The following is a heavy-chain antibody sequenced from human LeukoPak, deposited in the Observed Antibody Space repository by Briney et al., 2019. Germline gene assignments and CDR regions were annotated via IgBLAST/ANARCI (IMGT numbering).Heavy chain of an antibody. J-gene: IGHJ4*02. Sequence: AAVRVSCMVSGYTLTELSMHCGREAPGRGFEWMGGFDPEDGETIYAQKFQGRVTMTEDTSTDTAYMELSSLRSEDTAVYSCATVYPSFDYWGQGTLVTVSS. V-gene: IGHV1-24*01. CDR3: ATVYPSFDY. CDR2: FDPEDGET. CDR1: GYTLTELS. D-gene: IGHD1-14*01.